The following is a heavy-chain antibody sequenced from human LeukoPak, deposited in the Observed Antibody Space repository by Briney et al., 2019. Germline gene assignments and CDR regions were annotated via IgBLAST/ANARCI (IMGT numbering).Heavy chain of an antibody. Sequence: GGSPRLSCAASGFTFSSYEMNWVRQALGKGLEWVSNISGSGSGGSTYYADSVKGRFTISRDNSKNTLYLQMNSLRAEDTAVYYCAKSGYNRFDYWGQGTLVTVSS. CDR3: AKSGYNRFDY. CDR2: ISGSGSGGST. CDR1: GFTFSSYE. J-gene: IGHJ4*02. D-gene: IGHD5-24*01. V-gene: IGHV3-23*01.